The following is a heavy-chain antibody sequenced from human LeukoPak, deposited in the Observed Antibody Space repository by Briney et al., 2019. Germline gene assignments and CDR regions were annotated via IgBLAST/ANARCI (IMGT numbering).Heavy chain of an antibody. CDR3: ANRDDYDGSGGFDY. J-gene: IGHJ4*02. CDR2: ISGSGGST. Sequence: PGGSLRLSCAASGFTFSSYAMSWVRQAPGKGLEWVSAISGSGGSTYYADSVKGRFTISRDNSKNTLYLQMNSLRAEDTAVYYCANRDDYDGSGGFDYWGQGTLVTVSS. V-gene: IGHV3-23*01. CDR1: GFTFSSYA. D-gene: IGHD3-22*01.